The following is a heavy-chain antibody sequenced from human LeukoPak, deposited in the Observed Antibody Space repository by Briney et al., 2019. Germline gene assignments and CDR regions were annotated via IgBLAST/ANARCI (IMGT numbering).Heavy chain of an antibody. Sequence: SETLSLTCTASGGSISSYYWSWIRQPPGKGLEWIGYIYYSGSTNYNPSLKSRVTISVDTSKNQFSLKLSSVTAADTAVYYCARVVGDSYGLDYWGQGTLVTVSS. CDR1: GGSISSYY. CDR3: ARVVGDSYGLDY. J-gene: IGHJ4*02. D-gene: IGHD5-18*01. V-gene: IGHV4-59*01. CDR2: IYYSGST.